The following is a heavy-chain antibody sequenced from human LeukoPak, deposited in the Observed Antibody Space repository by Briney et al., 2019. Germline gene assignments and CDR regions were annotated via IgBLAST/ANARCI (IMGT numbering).Heavy chain of an antibody. CDR2: ISGSGGST. V-gene: IGHV3-23*01. J-gene: IGHJ5*02. CDR3: AKGGGEFSATMVRGVHNWFDP. D-gene: IGHD3-10*01. CDR1: GFTFSSYA. Sequence: GGSLRLSCAASGFTFSSYAMSWVRQAPGKGLEWVSAISGSGGSTYYADSVKGRFTISGDNSKNTLYLQMNSLRAEDTAVYYCAKGGGEFSATMVRGVHNWFDPWGQGTLVTVSS.